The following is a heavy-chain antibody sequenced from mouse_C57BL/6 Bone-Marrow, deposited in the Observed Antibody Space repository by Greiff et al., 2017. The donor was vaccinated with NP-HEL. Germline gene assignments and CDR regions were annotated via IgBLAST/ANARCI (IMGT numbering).Heavy chain of an antibody. Sequence: LQPGAELVKPGASVKLSCKASGYTFTSYWMHWVKQRPGQGLEWIGMIHPNSGSTNYNEKFKSKATLTVDKSSSTAYMQLSSLTSEDSAVYYCARGGITTVVARDYWGQGTTLTVSS. J-gene: IGHJ2*01. CDR3: ARGGITTVVARDY. CDR1: GYTFTSYW. D-gene: IGHD1-1*01. V-gene: IGHV1-64*01. CDR2: IHPNSGST.